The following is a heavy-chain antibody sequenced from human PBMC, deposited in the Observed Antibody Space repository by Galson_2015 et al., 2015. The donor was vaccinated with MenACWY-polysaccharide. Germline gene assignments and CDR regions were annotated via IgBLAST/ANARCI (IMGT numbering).Heavy chain of an antibody. CDR2: ISGGSSYI. CDR1: GFTFSSYS. J-gene: IGHJ4*02. D-gene: IGHD6-19*01. CDR3: ARGLNVGIAVAGYCDH. V-gene: IGHV3-21*01. Sequence: SLRLSCAASGFTFSSYSMNWVRQAPGKGLEWVSSISGGSSYIYYADSVKGRFTISRDNAKNSLFPQMNSMRAEDTAVYYCARGLNVGIAVAGYCDHWGQGSLVTVSS.